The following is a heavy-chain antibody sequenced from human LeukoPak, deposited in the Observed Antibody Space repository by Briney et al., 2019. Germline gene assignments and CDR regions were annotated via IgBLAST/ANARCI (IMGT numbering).Heavy chain of an antibody. V-gene: IGHV3-30*18. D-gene: IGHD3-16*01. CDR2: ISYDGRNE. J-gene: IGHJ6*02. CDR3: AKDRRMMSSYYGMDV. Sequence: PGGSLRLSCAASGFTFWSYGMHWDRQAPGKGLEWVAVISYDGRNENYADSGKGRITISRDNSKNTLYLQMNSLRAEDTAVYYCAKDRRMMSSYYGMDVWGQGTTVTVSS. CDR1: GFTFWSYG.